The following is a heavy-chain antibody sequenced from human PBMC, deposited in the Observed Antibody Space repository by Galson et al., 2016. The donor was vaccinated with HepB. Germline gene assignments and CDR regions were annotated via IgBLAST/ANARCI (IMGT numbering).Heavy chain of an antibody. CDR1: GFTFSRYA. D-gene: IGHD1-7*01. Sequence: SLRLSCAASGFTFSRYAMTWVRQAPGKGLEWVSGINHSGASTYYADSVKGRFTMSRDNSKNSLYLQLNSLRAEDTAVYYCARIIKTGTTSHFDYWGQGTLVTVSS. J-gene: IGHJ4*02. CDR3: ARIIKTGTTSHFDY. V-gene: IGHV3-23*01. CDR2: INHSGAST.